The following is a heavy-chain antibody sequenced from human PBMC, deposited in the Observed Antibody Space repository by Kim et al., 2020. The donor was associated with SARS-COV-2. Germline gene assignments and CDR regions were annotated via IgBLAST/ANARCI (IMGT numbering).Heavy chain of an antibody. CDR3: TGSSRNDCDGGDV. CDR2: IKDDGSHM. CDR1: GITFSTLW. Sequence: GGSLRLSCGASGITFSTLWMNWVRQAPGKGLEWVANIKDDGSHMYYADYVRGRFTISRDNAQNSLYLQMDDLRAEDTAVYYCTGSSRNDCDGGDVWG. V-gene: IGHV3-7*01. J-gene: IGHJ3*01. D-gene: IGHD2-21*01.